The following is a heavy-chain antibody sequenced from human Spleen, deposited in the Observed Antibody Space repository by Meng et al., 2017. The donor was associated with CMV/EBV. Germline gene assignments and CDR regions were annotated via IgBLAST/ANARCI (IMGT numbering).Heavy chain of an antibody. D-gene: IGHD2-21*01. CDR3: ANSGLAGGAR. J-gene: IGHJ4*02. V-gene: IGHV3-7*01. CDR2: IKHDGSEK. Sequence: GESLKISCAASGFTFSSSWMSWVRRAPGKGLEWVATIKHDGSEKHHGDSAKGRFTISSDNAKNSLFLQMDSLRAEDTAVYYCANSGLAGGARWGQGTLVTVSS. CDR1: GFTFSSSW.